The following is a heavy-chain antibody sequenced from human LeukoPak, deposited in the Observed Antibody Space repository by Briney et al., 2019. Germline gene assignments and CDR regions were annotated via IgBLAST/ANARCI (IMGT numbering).Heavy chain of an antibody. CDR3: AKDLRYSYGYPDAFDI. J-gene: IGHJ3*02. CDR2: ISGSGGST. Sequence: GGSLRLSCAASGFTFSSYAMSWVRQAPGKGLEWVSAISGSGGSTYYADSVKGRFTISRDNSKSTLYLQMNSLRAEDTAVYYCAKDLRYSYGYPDAFDIWGQGTMVTVSS. V-gene: IGHV3-23*01. CDR1: GFTFSSYA. D-gene: IGHD5-18*01.